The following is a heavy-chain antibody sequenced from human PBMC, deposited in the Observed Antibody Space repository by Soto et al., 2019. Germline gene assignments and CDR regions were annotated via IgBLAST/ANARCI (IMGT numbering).Heavy chain of an antibody. CDR1: GGSISSGGYY. V-gene: IGHV4-31*03. CDR2: IYYSGST. J-gene: IGHJ5*02. CDR3: ARTYCSGGSCYPNLGRVPRIGFDP. D-gene: IGHD2-15*01. Sequence: SETLSLTCTVSGGSISSGGYYWSWIRQHPGKGLEWIGYIYYSGSTYYNPSLKSRVTISVDTSKNQFSLKLSSVTAADTAVYYCARTYCSGGSCYPNLGRVPRIGFDPWGQGTLVTVSS.